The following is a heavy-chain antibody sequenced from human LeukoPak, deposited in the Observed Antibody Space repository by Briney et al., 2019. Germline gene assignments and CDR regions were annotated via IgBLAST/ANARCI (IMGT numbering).Heavy chain of an antibody. J-gene: IGHJ5*02. Sequence: SETLSLTCAVYGGSFSGYYWSWIRQPPGKGLEWIGEINHSGSTNYNPSLKSRVTISVDTSKNQFSLKLSSVTAADTAVYYCAREVGCRGGSCYNSNWFDPWGQGTLVTVSS. CDR3: AREVGCRGGSCYNSNWFDP. CDR2: INHSGST. V-gene: IGHV4-34*01. CDR1: GGSFSGYY. D-gene: IGHD2-15*01.